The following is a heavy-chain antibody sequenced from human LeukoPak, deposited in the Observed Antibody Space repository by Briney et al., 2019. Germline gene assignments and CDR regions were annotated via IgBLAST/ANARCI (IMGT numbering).Heavy chain of an antibody. CDR1: GGSISSSIYS. CDR2: IYYSGST. V-gene: IGHV4-39*01. J-gene: IGHJ4*02. CDR3: ARRAQYYDSSGYDTFDY. D-gene: IGHD3-22*01. Sequence: SETLSLTCTVSGGSISSSIYSWGWIRQPPGKGLEWIGSIYYSGSTYFNPSLKSRVTISVDTSKNQFSLKLSSVTAADTAVYYCARRAQYYDSSGYDTFDYWGQGTLVTVSS.